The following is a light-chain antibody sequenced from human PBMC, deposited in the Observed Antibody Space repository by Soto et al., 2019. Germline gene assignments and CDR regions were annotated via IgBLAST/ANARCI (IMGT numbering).Light chain of an antibody. CDR2: EHN. CDR3: QSYDSTTWV. CDR1: SGSIASYY. J-gene: IGLJ3*02. Sequence: NFMLTQPHSVSESPGKTVAISCTGSSGSIASYYVQWYQQRPGSAPTTVIYEHNQRPSGVPDRFSGSIDISSNSASLTISGLKAEDEADYYCQSYDSTTWVFGGGTKLTVL. V-gene: IGLV6-57*02.